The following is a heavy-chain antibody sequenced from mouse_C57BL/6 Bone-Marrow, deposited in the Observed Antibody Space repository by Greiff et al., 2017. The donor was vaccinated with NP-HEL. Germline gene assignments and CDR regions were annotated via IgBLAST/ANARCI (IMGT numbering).Heavy chain of an antibody. CDR2: IHPNSGST. CDR1: GYTFTSYW. V-gene: IGHV1-64*01. D-gene: IGHD2-4*01. J-gene: IGHJ1*03. CDR3: ARSYDYDKNWYFDV. Sequence: QVHVKQPGAELVKPGASVKLSCKASGYTFTSYWMHWVKQRPGQGLEWIGMIHPNSGSTNYNEKFKSKATLTVDKSSSTAYMQLSSLTSEDSAVYYCARSYDYDKNWYFDVWGTGTTVTVSS.